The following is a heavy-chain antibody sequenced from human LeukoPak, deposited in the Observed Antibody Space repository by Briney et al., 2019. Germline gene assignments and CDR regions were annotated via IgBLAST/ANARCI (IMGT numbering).Heavy chain of an antibody. V-gene: IGHV4-31*03. CDR3: ATGEYDFWSGYQQYYYYYMDV. J-gene: IGHJ6*03. CDR1: GGSISSGGYY. Sequence: TLSLTCTVSGGSISSGGYYWSWIRQHPGKGLEWIGYIYYSGSTYYNPSLKSRVTISVDTSKNQFSLKLSSVTAADTAVYYCATGEYDFWSGYQQYYYYYMDVWGKGTTVTVSS. D-gene: IGHD3-3*01. CDR2: IYYSGST.